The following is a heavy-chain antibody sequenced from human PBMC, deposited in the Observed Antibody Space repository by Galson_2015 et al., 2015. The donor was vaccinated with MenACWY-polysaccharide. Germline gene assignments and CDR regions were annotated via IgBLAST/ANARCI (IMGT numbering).Heavy chain of an antibody. D-gene: IGHD2-21*02. CDR1: GFNFDDYA. CDR2: ISWNSGRK. Sequence: SLRLSCATSGFNFDDYAVHWVRQVPGKGLEWVSGISWNSGRKEYAESVEGRFVISRDNAKKSLYLQMNSLRIEDTALYYCVKARGGYVVTAYFDYWGQGTLGTVSS. J-gene: IGHJ4*02. V-gene: IGHV3-9*01. CDR3: VKARGGYVVTAYFDY.